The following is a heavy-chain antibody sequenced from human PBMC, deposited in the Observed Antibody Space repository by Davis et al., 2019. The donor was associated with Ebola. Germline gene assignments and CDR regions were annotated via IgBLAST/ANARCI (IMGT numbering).Heavy chain of an antibody. CDR3: ARDLAASSGAHFFYFGMDV. CDR2: ISGYEDNT. V-gene: IGHV1-18*04. J-gene: IGHJ6*04. CDR1: GYTFTGYY. Sequence: ASVKVSCKASGYTFTGYYMHWVRQAPGQGLEWMGWISGYEDNTNYAPRFQGRITLTKDRATSTVYMELRSLTSDDTAVYYCARDLAASSGAHFFYFGMDVWGEGTSVAVSS. D-gene: IGHD6-25*01.